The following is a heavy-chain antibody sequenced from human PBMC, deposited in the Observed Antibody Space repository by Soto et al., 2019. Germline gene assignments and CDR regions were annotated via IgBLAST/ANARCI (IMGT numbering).Heavy chain of an antibody. V-gene: IGHV3-30*18. D-gene: IGHD2-21*01. Sequence: GGSLRLSCAASGFTFSSYGMHWVRQAPGKGLEWVAVISYDGSNKYYADSVKGRFTISRDNSKNTLYLQMNSLRAEDTAVYYCAKDLVVALTLAFDYWGQGTLVTVSS. CDR1: GFTFSSYG. CDR2: ISYDGSNK. CDR3: AKDLVVALTLAFDY. J-gene: IGHJ4*02.